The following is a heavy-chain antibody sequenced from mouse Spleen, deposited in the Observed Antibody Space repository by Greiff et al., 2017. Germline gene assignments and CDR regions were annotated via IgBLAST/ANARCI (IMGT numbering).Heavy chain of an antibody. V-gene: IGHV14-4*01. CDR2: IDPENGDT. D-gene: IGHD1-1*01. CDR1: GFNIKDDY. CDR3: TTSSYYYGSSYYAMDY. J-gene: IGHJ4*01. Sequence: LVESGAELVRPGASVKLSCTASGFNIKDDYMHWVKQRPEQGLEWIGWIDPENGDTEYASKFQGKATITADTSSNTAYLQLSSLTSEDTAVYYCTTSSYYYGSSYYAMDYWGQGTSVTVSS.